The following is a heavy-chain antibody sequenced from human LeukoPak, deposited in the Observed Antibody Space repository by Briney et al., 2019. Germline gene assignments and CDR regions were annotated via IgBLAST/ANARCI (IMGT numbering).Heavy chain of an antibody. Sequence: TSETLSLTCAVYGGSFSGYYWSWIRQPPGKGLEWIGEINHSGSTNYNPSLKRRVTISVDTSKNQFSLKLSSVTAADTAVYYCARLDGYSSSSGGGGYWGQGTLVTVSS. V-gene: IGHV4-34*01. CDR3: ARLDGYSSSSGGGGY. CDR2: INHSGST. J-gene: IGHJ4*02. D-gene: IGHD6-13*01. CDR1: GGSFSGYY.